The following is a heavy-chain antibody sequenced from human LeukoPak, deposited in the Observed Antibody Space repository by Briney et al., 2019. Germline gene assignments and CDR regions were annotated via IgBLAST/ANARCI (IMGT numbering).Heavy chain of an antibody. CDR1: GFTFNTYT. J-gene: IGHJ4*02. CDR3: AREHSGSYLGEPPHYDY. Sequence: PGGSLRLSCAASGFTFNTYTMNWVRQAPGKGLEWVANIKQDGSEKYYVDSVKGRFTISRDNAKNSLYLQMNSLRAEDTAVYYCAREHSGSYLGEPPHYDYWGQGTLVTVSS. CDR2: IKQDGSEK. V-gene: IGHV3-7*01. D-gene: IGHD1-26*01.